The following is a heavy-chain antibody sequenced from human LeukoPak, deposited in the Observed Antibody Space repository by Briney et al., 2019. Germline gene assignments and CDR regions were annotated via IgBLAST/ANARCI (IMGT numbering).Heavy chain of an antibody. V-gene: IGHV1-8*01. Sequence: ASVKVSCKASGYTFTSYDINWVRQATGQGLEWMGWMNPNSGNTGYAQKFQGRVTMTRNTSISTAYMELSSLTSDDTAVYYCARDGYMIRGIIDSWGQGTLVTVSS. J-gene: IGHJ4*02. D-gene: IGHD3-10*01. CDR3: ARDGYMIRGIIDS. CDR1: GYTFTSYD. CDR2: MNPNSGNT.